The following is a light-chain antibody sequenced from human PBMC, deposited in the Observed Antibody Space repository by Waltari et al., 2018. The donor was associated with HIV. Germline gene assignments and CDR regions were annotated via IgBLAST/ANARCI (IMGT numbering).Light chain of an antibody. Sequence: DIQMTQSPSSLSASLGDSVDITCRASQAISTYFNWYQQKPGKAPVLLVYSAYTLQPGAPSRFRGAGSGRDFSLSISGLQTEDFATYFCQQSYGSPFNFGPGT. CDR2: SAY. J-gene: IGKJ3*01. V-gene: IGKV1-39*01. CDR1: QAISTY. CDR3: QQSYGSPFN.